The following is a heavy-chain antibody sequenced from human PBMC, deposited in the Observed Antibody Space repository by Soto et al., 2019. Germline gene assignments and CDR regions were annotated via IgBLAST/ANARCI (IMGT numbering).Heavy chain of an antibody. V-gene: IGHV1-46*01. CDR3: ARGSTWDRTYYYYHGMDV. CDR2: INPSAGIT. D-gene: IGHD1-26*01. Sequence: QVQLAQSGAEVKRPGASVKVSCKASRYTFTNYYIHCVRQAPGQGLEWMGIINPSAGITRYAQKFQGRVTMTGDTSTSTVYMDLSSLRSEDTAVYYCARGSTWDRTYYYYHGMDVWGQGTTVTVSS. CDR1: RYTFTNYY. J-gene: IGHJ6*02.